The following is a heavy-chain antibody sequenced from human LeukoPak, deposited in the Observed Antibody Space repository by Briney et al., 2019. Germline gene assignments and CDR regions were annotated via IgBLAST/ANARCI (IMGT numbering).Heavy chain of an antibody. V-gene: IGHV4-59*01. D-gene: IGHD3-10*01. Sequence: SETLSLTCTVSGGSIGLYHWSWIRQPPGKGLEWIGYIYYNGSTKYNPSLKSRLTMSVDTSKKQFSQNMTSMTAADTAVYYCARDRAAGSDWLDPWGQGTLVTVSS. CDR2: IYYNGST. CDR1: GGSIGLYH. CDR3: ARDRAAGSDWLDP. J-gene: IGHJ5*02.